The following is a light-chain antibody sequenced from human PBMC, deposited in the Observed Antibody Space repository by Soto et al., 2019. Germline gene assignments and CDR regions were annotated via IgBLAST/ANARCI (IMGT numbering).Light chain of an antibody. CDR3: QHYYNWPRT. Sequence: EIVLTQSPGTLSLSPGERATLSCRASQSVSSRSLAWYQHKPGQPPRLLIYGASTRATNIPGRFSGSGSGTEFTLTISSLQSEDFAVYYCQHYYNWPRTFGQGTKVDIK. V-gene: IGKV3-15*01. J-gene: IGKJ1*01. CDR2: GAS. CDR1: QSVSSRS.